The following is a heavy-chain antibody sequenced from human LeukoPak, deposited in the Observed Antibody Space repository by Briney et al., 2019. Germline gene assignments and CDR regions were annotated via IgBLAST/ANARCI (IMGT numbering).Heavy chain of an antibody. CDR1: GYTFTSYD. J-gene: IGHJ6*03. D-gene: IGHD1-1*01. V-gene: IGHV1-8*01. Sequence: ASVTVSCKASGYTFTSYDINWVRQAPGQGLEWMGWMNPNSGNTGYAQKFQGRVTMTRNTSISTAYMELSSLRSEDTAVYYCARGPKRPAGQYYYYMDVWGKGTTVTVSS. CDR3: ARGPKRPAGQYYYYMDV. CDR2: MNPNSGNT.